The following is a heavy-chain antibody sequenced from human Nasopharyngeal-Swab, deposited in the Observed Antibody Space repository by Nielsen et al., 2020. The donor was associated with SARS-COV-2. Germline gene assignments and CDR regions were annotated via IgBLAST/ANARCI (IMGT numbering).Heavy chain of an antibody. CDR2: ISSSSSYI. D-gene: IGHD3-10*01. Sequence: GESLKISCAASGFTFSSYSMNWVRQAPGQGLEWVSSISSSSSYIYYADSVKGRFTISRDNAKNSLYLQMNSLRAEDTAVYYCARARRGVDYYMDVWGKGTTVTVSS. CDR1: GFTFSSYS. V-gene: IGHV3-21*01. CDR3: ARARRGVDYYMDV. J-gene: IGHJ6*03.